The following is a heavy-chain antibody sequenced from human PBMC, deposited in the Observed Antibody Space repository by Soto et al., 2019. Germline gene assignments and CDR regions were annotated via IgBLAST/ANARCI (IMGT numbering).Heavy chain of an antibody. V-gene: IGHV3-23*01. CDR2: ISGSGGST. D-gene: IGHD2-15*01. J-gene: IGHJ4*02. CDR1: GFTFSSYA. Sequence: GGSLRLSCAASGFTFSSYAMSWVHQAPGKGLEWVSAISGSGGSTYYADSVKGRFTISRDNSKNTLYLQMNSLRAEDTAVYYCAKVSSPDIVVVVAATGGFDYWGQGTLVTVSS. CDR3: AKVSSPDIVVVVAATGGFDY.